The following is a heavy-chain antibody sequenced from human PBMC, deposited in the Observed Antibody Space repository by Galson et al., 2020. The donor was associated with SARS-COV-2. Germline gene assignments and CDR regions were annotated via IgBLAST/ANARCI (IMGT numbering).Heavy chain of an antibody. D-gene: IGHD2-8*01. V-gene: IGHV1-18*04. CDR2: ISAYNGNT. CDR3: ARQGVLMVYAPTGEDYYYYGMDV. Sequence: ASVKVSCKASGYTFTSYGISWVRQAPGQGLEWMGWISAYNGNTNYAQKLQGRVTMTTDTSTSTAYMELRSLRSDDTAVYYCARQGVLMVYAPTGEDYYYYGMDVWGQGTTVTVSS. J-gene: IGHJ6*02. CDR1: GYTFTSYG.